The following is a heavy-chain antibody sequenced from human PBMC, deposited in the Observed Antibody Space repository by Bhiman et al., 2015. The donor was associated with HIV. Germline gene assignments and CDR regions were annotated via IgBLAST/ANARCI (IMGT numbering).Heavy chain of an antibody. Sequence: EVQLVESGGGLVKPGGSLRLSCAASGFTFINAWMSWVRQAPGKGLEWVGRIKSKIDGGATYYAAPVKSRFSISRDDSKNTLYLQMNSLKTEDTAVYYCTTDQEFTLDHWGQGTLVTVSS. J-gene: IGHJ4*02. V-gene: IGHV3-15*01. CDR1: GFTFINAW. CDR2: IKSKIDGGAT. D-gene: IGHD2-15*01. CDR3: TTDQEFTLDH.